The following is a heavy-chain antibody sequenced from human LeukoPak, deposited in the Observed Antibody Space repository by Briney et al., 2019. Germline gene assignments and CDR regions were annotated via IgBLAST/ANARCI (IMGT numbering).Heavy chain of an antibody. D-gene: IGHD3-3*01. V-gene: IGHV3-21*01. CDR1: GFPFSSYS. J-gene: IGHJ4*02. CDR3: ERDKEAAVNFWSGYYPL. Sequence: GGSLRLSCAASGFPFSSYSMNWVRQAPGKGLEWVSSISSSSSYIYYADSVKGRFTISRDNAKNSLYLQMNSLRDEDTAVYYCERDKEAAVNFWSGYYPLWGQGTLVTVSS. CDR2: ISSSSSYI.